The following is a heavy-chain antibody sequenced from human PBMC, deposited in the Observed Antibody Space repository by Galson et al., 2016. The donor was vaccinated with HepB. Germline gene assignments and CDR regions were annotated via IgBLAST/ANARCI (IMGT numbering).Heavy chain of an antibody. CDR1: GYTFTAYY. D-gene: IGHD4-17*01. CDR3: ARSVYGCPPRGY. Sequence: SVKVSCKASGYTFTAYYLHWVRQAPGHGLEWMGKINPSDGDTNYAPKFQGRFTVTRDTSTNTVYMELSSLISDDTAVYYCARSVYGCPPRGYWGQGTLVTVSS. CDR2: INPSDGDT. V-gene: IGHV1-46*01. J-gene: IGHJ4*02.